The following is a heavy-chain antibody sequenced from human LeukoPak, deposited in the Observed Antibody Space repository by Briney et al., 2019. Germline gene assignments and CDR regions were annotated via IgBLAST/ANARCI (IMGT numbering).Heavy chain of an antibody. CDR3: ARDYCSSTSCYGELDY. D-gene: IGHD2-2*01. CDR1: GFTFSSYS. J-gene: IGHJ4*02. Sequence: TGGSLRLSCAASGFTFSSYSMNWVRQAPGRGLEWVSSISSSSSYIYYADSVKGRFTISRDNAKNTLYLQMNSLRAEDTAVYYCARDYCSSTSCYGELDYWGQGTLVTVSS. CDR2: ISSSSSYI. V-gene: IGHV3-21*01.